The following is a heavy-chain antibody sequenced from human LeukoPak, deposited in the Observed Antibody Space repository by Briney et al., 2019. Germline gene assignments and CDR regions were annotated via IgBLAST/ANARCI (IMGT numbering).Heavy chain of an antibody. V-gene: IGHV1-69*05. J-gene: IGHJ3*02. D-gene: IGHD2-2*01. CDR2: IIPIFGTA. Sequence: ASVKVSRKASGGTFSSYAISWVRQAPGQGLEWMGGIIPIFGTANYAQKFQGRVTITTDESASTAYMELSSLRSEDTAVYYCEGSSTFVDIWGQGTMVTVSS. CDR1: GGTFSSYA. CDR3: EGSSTFVDI.